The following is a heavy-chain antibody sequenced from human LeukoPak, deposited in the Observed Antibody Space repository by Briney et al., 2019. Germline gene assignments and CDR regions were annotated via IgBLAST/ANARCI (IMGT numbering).Heavy chain of an antibody. CDR2: INPNSGGT. D-gene: IGHD3-22*01. J-gene: IGHJ4*02. CDR3: ASSLYYYDSSGYYPAESHDY. V-gene: IGHV1-2*02. CDR1: GYTFTGYY. Sequence: ASVKVSCKASGYTFTGYYMHWVRQAPGQGLEWMGWINPNSGGTNYAQKFQGRVTMTRDTSISTAYMELSRLRSDDTAVYYCASSLYYYDSSGYYPAESHDYWGQGTLVTVSS.